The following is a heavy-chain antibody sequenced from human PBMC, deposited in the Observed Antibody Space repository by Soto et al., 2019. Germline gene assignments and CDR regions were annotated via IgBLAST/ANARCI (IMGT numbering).Heavy chain of an antibody. Sequence: GGSLRLSCAASGFTFSSYAMHWVRQAPGKGLEWVAVISYDGSNKYYADSVKGRFTISRDNSKNTLYLQMNSLRAEDTAVYYCARDYYDILTGEEIYGMDVWGQGTTVTVSS. J-gene: IGHJ6*02. CDR3: ARDYYDILTGEEIYGMDV. D-gene: IGHD3-9*01. V-gene: IGHV3-30-3*01. CDR1: GFTFSSYA. CDR2: ISYDGSNK.